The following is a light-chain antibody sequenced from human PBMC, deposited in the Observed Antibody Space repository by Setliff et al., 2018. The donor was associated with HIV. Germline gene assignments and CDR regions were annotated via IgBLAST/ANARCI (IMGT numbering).Light chain of an antibody. CDR1: SSDVGAYKY. V-gene: IGLV2-11*01. Sequence: QSALAQPRSVSGSPGQSVTISCTGTSSDVGAYKYVSWYQQLPGKVPKLIIYDVDKRPSGVPYRVSGSKTDNTASLTISGLQGEDEADYYCCSYAGTSTFYGFGTGTKV. J-gene: IGLJ1*01. CDR2: DVD. CDR3: CSYAGTSTFYG.